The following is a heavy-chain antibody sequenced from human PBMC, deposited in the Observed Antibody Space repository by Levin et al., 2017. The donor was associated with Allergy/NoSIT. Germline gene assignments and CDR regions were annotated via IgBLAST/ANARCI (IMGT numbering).Heavy chain of an antibody. D-gene: IGHD3-3*01. J-gene: IGHJ4*02. CDR1: GFTFGDYA. V-gene: IGHV3-49*03. CDR3: TRDDFRPGPYFDY. CDR2: IRSKAYGGTT. Sequence: GGSLRLSCSASGFTFGDYAMSWFRQAPGKGLECVGFIRSKAYGGTTEYAASVKGRFSISRDDSRSIVYLQMNSPKIEDTAVYYCTRDDFRPGPYFDYWGQGILVTVSS.